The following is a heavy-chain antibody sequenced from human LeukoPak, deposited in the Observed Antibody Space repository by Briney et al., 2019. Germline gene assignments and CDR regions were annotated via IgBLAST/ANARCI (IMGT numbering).Heavy chain of an antibody. D-gene: IGHD4-17*01. J-gene: IGHJ5*02. CDR2: IYYSGST. CDR3: ARHVSGDYLPWSWFDP. V-gene: IGHV4-59*08. CDR1: GGSLSSYY. Sequence: SETLSLTCTVYGGSLSSYYWSWIRQPPGKGLEWIGYIYYSGSTNYNPSLKSRVTISVDTSKNQFSLKLSSVTAADTAVYYCARHVSGDYLPWSWFDPWGQGTLVTVSS.